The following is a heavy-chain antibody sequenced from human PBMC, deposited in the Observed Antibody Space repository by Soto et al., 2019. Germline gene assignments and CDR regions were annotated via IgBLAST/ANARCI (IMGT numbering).Heavy chain of an antibody. J-gene: IGHJ4*02. CDR2: IYYSGST. CDR1: GGSISSGNYY. V-gene: IGHV4-30-4*01. D-gene: IGHD1-26*01. CDR3: ARTLVGAPPFDY. Sequence: SETLSLTCTVSGGSISSGNYYWSWIRQPPGKGLEWIGYIYYSGSTYYNPSLKSRVTISVDTSKNQFSLKLSSVTAADTAVYYCARTLVGAPPFDYWGQGTLVTVSS.